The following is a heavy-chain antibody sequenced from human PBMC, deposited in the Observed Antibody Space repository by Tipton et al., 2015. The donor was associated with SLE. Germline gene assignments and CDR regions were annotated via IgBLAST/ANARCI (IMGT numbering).Heavy chain of an antibody. V-gene: IGHV4-39*02. Sequence: TLSLTCTVSGGSISSSSYYWGWIRQPPGKGLEWIGSIYYSGSTYYNPSLKSRVTISVDTSKNQFSLKLSSVTAADTAVYYCARDGRVAGFDYWGQGTLVTVSS. CDR3: ARDGRVAGFDY. D-gene: IGHD6-19*01. J-gene: IGHJ4*02. CDR2: IYYSGST. CDR1: GGSISSSSYY.